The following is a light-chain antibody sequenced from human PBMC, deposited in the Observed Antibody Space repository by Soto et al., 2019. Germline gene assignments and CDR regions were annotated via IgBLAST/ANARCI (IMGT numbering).Light chain of an antibody. CDR2: KAS. CDR3: QQYNSYPLT. V-gene: IGKV1-5*03. J-gene: IGKJ1*01. Sequence: IQVTQSRSSLSASVGDRVTITCRASQSISSWLAWYQQKPGKAPKLLIYKASSLESGVPSTFSGSGSGTEFTLTISSLQPDDSATYYCQQYNSYPLTFGQGSKVDIK. CDR1: QSISSW.